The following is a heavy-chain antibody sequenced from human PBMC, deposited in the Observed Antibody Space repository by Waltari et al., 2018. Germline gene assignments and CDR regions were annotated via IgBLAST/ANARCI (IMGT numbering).Heavy chain of an antibody. CDR3: AEAGLYVRDYYYDYSMGV. Sequence: EVQLLESGGGLVQPGGSLRLSCAASGFTFSSYAMSWVRQAPGKVLEWVSSIRGSGAAIYYADSVKGRFTISRDNSKNTLYLQMISLRAEDTAVYYCAEAGLYVRDYYYDYSMGVWGQGTTVTVSS. J-gene: IGHJ6*02. V-gene: IGHV3-23*01. D-gene: IGHD3-16*01. CDR2: IRGSGAAI. CDR1: GFTFSSYA.